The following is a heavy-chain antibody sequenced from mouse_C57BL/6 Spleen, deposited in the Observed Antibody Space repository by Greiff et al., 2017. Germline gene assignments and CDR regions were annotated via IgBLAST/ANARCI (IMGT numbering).Heavy chain of an antibody. J-gene: IGHJ1*03. V-gene: IGHV5-4*03. CDR2: ISDGGSYT. CDR3: ARAHYYYGRSYDWYFDV. CDR1: GFTFSSYA. D-gene: IGHD1-1*01. Sequence: EVKLVESGGGLVKPGGSLKLSCAASGFTFSSYAMSWVRQTPEKRLEWVATISDGGSYTYYPDNVKGRFTISRDNAKNNLYLQMSHLKSEDTAMYYCARAHYYYGRSYDWYFDVWGTGTTVTVSS.